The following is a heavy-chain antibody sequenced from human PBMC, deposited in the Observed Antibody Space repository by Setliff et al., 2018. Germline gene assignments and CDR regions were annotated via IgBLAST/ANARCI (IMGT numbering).Heavy chain of an antibody. J-gene: IGHJ6*02. CDR1: GFSFSGYY. V-gene: IGHV3-11*04. Sequence: GGSLRLSCAASGFSFSGYYMSWVRQAPGKGLEWLSKISGSGTTIFYADSVRGRFTISRDNAKNLLYLQMHNLRVEDTALYSCARDGVSYAMDVWGHGTTVTVSS. CDR3: ARDGVSYAMDV. CDR2: ISGSGTTI.